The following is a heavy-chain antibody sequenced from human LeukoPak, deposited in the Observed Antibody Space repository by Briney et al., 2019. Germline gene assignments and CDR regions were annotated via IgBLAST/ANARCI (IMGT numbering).Heavy chain of an antibody. Sequence: GASVKVSCKTSGYTFASYGVSWVRQAPGQGLEWMAWISPYNGNTNYAQKLRGRVTLTTDTSTSTAYMELRSLRSDDTAVYYCARHYYGSGTYYHFDSWGQGTLVTVSS. CDR1: GYTFASYG. CDR3: ARHYYGSGTYYHFDS. J-gene: IGHJ4*02. V-gene: IGHV1-18*01. CDR2: ISPYNGNT. D-gene: IGHD3-10*01.